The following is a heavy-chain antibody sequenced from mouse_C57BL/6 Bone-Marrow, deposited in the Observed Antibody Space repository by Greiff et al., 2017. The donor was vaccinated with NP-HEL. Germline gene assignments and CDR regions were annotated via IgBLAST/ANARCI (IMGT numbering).Heavy chain of an antibody. CDR1: GYTFTSYD. J-gene: IGHJ2*01. V-gene: IGHV1-85*01. Sequence: VQLQESGPELVKPGASVKLSCKASGYTFTSYDINWVKQRPGQGLEWIGWIYPRDGSTKYNEKFKGKATLTVATSSSTAYMELHSLTSEDSAVYFCARGGTTASRDYYFDYWGQGTTLTVSS. CDR3: ARGGTTASRDYYFDY. D-gene: IGHD1-2*01. CDR2: IYPRDGST.